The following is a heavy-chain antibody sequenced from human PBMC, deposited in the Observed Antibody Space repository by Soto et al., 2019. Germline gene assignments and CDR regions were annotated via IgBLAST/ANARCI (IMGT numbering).Heavy chain of an antibody. Sequence: KSSETLSLTCTVSGGSVSSGSYYWSWIRQPPGKGLEWIGYIYYSGSTNYNPSLKSRVTISVDTSKNQFSLKLSSVTAADTAVYYCARAPPVDYDFWSGYVMDVWGQGTTVTVSS. CDR2: IYYSGST. V-gene: IGHV4-61*01. CDR1: GGSVSSGSYY. CDR3: ARAPPVDYDFWSGYVMDV. D-gene: IGHD3-3*01. J-gene: IGHJ6*02.